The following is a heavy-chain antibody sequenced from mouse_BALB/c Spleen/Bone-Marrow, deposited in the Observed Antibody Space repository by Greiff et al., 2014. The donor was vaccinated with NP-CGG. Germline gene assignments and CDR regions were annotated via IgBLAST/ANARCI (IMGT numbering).Heavy chain of an antibody. V-gene: IGHV1-61*01. J-gene: IGHJ2*01. CDR1: GYTFTGYW. CDR3: VRKYGKGGDY. Sequence: QVQLQQSGAELVRPGASVKLSCKASGYTFTGYWMNWVKQRPGQGLEWIGMIDPSDSETHYNEMFKDKATLTVDKFSSTVYMQFSGLTSEDSAVYYCVRKYGKGGDYWGQGTTLTVSS. CDR2: IDPSDSET. D-gene: IGHD2-10*02.